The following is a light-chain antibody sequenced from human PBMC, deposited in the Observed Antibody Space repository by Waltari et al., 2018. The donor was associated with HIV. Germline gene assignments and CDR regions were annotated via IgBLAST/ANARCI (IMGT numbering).Light chain of an antibody. V-gene: IGKV4-1*01. J-gene: IGKJ2*01. Sequence: DIVMTQSPDSLVVSLGERATINCKSSQSVLYSSNNKNHLAWYQQKPGQPPKLLIYWASTRESGVPDRFSGSGSGTDFTLTINSLQAEDVAVYYCQQYYSTPRTFGQGTKLEIK. CDR3: QQYYSTPRT. CDR2: WAS. CDR1: QSVLYSSNNKNH.